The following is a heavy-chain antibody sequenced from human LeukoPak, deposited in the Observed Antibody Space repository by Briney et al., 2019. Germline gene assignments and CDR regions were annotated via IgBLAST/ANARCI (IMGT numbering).Heavy chain of an antibody. CDR2: TYHSGST. CDR1: GGSISSGGYS. J-gene: IGHJ4*02. Sequence: SQTLSLTCAVSGGSISSGGYSWSWIRQPPGKGLEWIGYTYHSGSTYYNPSLKSRVTISVDRSKNQFSLKLSSVTAADTAVYYCARGSYSGYGYFDYWGQGTLVTVSS. V-gene: IGHV4-30-2*01. CDR3: ARGSYSGYGYFDY. D-gene: IGHD5-12*01.